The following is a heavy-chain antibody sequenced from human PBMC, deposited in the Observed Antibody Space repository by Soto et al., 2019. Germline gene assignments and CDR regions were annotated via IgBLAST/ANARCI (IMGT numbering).Heavy chain of an antibody. J-gene: IGHJ6*02. CDR2: ISYDGSNK. D-gene: IGHD3-10*01. CDR1: GFTFSSYA. Sequence: QVQLVESGGGVVQPGRSLRLSCAASGFTFSSYAMHWVRQAPGKGLEWVAVISYDGSNKYYADSVKGRFTISRDNSKNTLYLQMNSLRAEDTAVYYCAREFGELYLLYYYYGMDVWGQGTTVTVSS. V-gene: IGHV3-30-3*01. CDR3: AREFGELYLLYYYYGMDV.